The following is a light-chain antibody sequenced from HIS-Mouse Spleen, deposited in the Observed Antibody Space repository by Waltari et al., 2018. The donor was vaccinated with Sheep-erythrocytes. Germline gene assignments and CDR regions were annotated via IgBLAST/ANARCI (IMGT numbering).Light chain of an antibody. CDR1: SSYVGSYNL. J-gene: IGLJ2*01. CDR2: EGS. V-gene: IGLV2-23*01. CDR3: CSYAGSSTLV. Sequence: QSALTHPASVSGSPGQSLTIPCPGTSSYVGSYNLVPWYQQPPRKAPKLLIYEGSKRPSGVSNRFSGSKSGNTASLTISGLQAEDEADYYCCSYAGSSTLVFGGGTKLTVL.